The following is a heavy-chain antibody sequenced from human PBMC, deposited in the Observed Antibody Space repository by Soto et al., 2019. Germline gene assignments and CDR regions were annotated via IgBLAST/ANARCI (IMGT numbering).Heavy chain of an antibody. J-gene: IGHJ4*02. Sequence: QVQLVQSGAEVKKPGASVKVSCKASGYTFTSYDINWVRQATGQGLEWMGWMNPNSGNTGYAQKLQGRVTMTTDTSTSTAYMELRSLRSDDTAVYYCARDQAMAQFDYWGQGTLVTVSS. CDR3: ARDQAMAQFDY. CDR1: GYTFTSYD. CDR2: MNPNSGNT. V-gene: IGHV1-8*01. D-gene: IGHD5-18*01.